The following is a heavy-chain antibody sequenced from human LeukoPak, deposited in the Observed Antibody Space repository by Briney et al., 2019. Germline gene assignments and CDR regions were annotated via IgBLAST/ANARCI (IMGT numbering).Heavy chain of an antibody. D-gene: IGHD3-3*01. CDR2: IYTSGST. Sequence: PSETLSLTCTVSGGSISSYYWSWIRQPAGKGLEWIGRIYTSGSTNYNPSLKSRVTMSVDTSKNQFSLKLSSVTAADTAVYYCARRLRFLEWLPRPFDYWGQGTLVTVSS. CDR3: ARRLRFLEWLPRPFDY. CDR1: GGSISSYY. J-gene: IGHJ4*02. V-gene: IGHV4-4*07.